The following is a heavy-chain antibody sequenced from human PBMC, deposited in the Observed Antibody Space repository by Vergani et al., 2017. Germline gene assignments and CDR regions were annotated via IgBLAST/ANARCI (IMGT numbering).Heavy chain of an antibody. Sequence: EVDLVESGGGLAQPGGSLRLSCEASGITFWKFGMHWVRQGPGKGLELVSGISWNSGAVDYADSVRGRFTISRDNAKNSLYLQMNSLRAEDTALYYCAMYCSRTSCGTHPRVHNYGMDVWGQGTTVTVSS. J-gene: IGHJ6*02. CDR3: AMYCSRTSCGTHPRVHNYGMDV. V-gene: IGHV3-9*01. D-gene: IGHD2-2*01. CDR1: GITFWKFG. CDR2: ISWNSGAV.